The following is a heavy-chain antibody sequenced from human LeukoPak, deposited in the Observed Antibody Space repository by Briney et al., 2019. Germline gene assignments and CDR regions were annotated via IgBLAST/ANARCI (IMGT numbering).Heavy chain of an antibody. J-gene: IGHJ6*03. V-gene: IGHV3-74*01. CDR3: ARQSSANYYFYLDV. D-gene: IGHD5-24*01. CDR2: SNGEGSST. Sequence: GGSLSLSCTTSVFTFSGYWMHWVRQVTGKGLEWVSTSNGEGSSTSYGDAVTGRVTISRDNAKSTLYLQMTGVSADDTSVYFCARQSSANYYFYLDVWGRGTTVIVSS. CDR1: VFTFSGYW.